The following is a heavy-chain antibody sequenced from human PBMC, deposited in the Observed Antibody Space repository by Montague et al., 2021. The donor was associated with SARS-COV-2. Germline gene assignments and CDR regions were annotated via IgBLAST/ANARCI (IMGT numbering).Heavy chain of an antibody. CDR1: GGSISSSSYY. Sequence: SETLSLTCNVSGGSISSSSYYWGWIRQPPGKGLEWIGNIYNGGTTYYSPSLKSRVTISVDTSKNHFSLNMASVTAADTAVYYCARTSKLHMSSSGNYYYHAVDVWGQGTTVTVSS. V-gene: IGHV4-39*02. CDR3: ARTSKLHMSSSGNYYYHAVDV. J-gene: IGHJ6*02. D-gene: IGHD5-24*01. CDR2: IYNGGTT.